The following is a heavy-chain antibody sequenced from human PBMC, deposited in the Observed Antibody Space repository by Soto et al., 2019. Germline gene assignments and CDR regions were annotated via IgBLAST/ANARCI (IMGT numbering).Heavy chain of an antibody. CDR1: GGSISSYY. J-gene: IGHJ3*02. V-gene: IGHV4-59*08. CDR2: IYYSGST. CDR3: ARHKLFGVVITADAFDI. D-gene: IGHD3-3*01. Sequence: SETLSLTCTVSGGSISSYYWSWIRQPPGKGLEWIGYIYYSGSTNYNPSLKSRVTISVDTSKNQFSLKLSSVTAADTAVYYCARHKLFGVVITADAFDIWGQGTMVTVSS.